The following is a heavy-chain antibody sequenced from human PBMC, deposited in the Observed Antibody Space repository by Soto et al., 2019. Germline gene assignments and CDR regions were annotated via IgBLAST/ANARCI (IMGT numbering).Heavy chain of an antibody. CDR1: GGSISSYY. J-gene: IGHJ4*02. V-gene: IGHV4-59*01. D-gene: IGHD4-17*01. CDR2: IYYSGST. CDR3: ARLPTTVGPAL. Sequence: SETLSLTCTVSGGSISSYYWSWIRQPPGKGLEWIGYIYYSGSTNYNPSLKSRVTISVDTSKNQFSLKLSSVTAADTAVYYCARLPTTVGPALWGQGTLVTVSS.